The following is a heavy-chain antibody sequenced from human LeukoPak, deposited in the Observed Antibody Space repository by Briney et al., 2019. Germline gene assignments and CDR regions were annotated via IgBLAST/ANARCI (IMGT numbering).Heavy chain of an antibody. CDR2: ISRDGTSQ. CDR1: GFTFNTYG. D-gene: IGHD2-2*01. J-gene: IGHJ4*02. CDR3: ARAAYCTSTSCHFSGYAQRPLDS. V-gene: IGHV3-30*03. Sequence: GGSLRLSCVASGFTFNTYGIHWVRQAPGKGLEWVAGISRDGTSQGYADSVKGRFTISRDNSKNTLYLQMNSLRTEDTAVYYCARAAYCTSTSCHFSGYAQRPLDSWGQGTLVTVSS.